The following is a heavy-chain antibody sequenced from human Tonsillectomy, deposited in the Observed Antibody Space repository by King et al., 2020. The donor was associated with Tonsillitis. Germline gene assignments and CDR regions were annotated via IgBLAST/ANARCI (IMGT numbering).Heavy chain of an antibody. CDR1: GYTFSTYW. CDR2: IYPGDSDT. Sequence: QLVQSGAEVKKPGESLKISCKCSGYTFSTYWIAWVRQMPGKGLEWVGVIYPGDSDTRYSPSFQGRVTISADKSISTADLQWSSLKASARAMYYCARLPTGGYYYLAAWGKGTAVTVSS. D-gene: IGHD3-16*01. V-gene: IGHV5-51*01. J-gene: IGHJ6*03. CDR3: ARLPTGGYYYLAA.